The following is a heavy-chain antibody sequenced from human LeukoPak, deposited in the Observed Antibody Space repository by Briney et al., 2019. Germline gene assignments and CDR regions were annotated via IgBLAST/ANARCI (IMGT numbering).Heavy chain of an antibody. Sequence: GGSLRLSCAASGFTFSSYAMSWVRQAPGKGLEWVANIKQDGSEKYYVDSVKGRFTISRDNAKNSLYLQMNSLRAEDTAVYYCARDVDTAMVVSDYWGQGTLVTVSS. CDR3: ARDVDTAMVVSDY. CDR1: GFTFSSYA. J-gene: IGHJ4*02. D-gene: IGHD5-18*01. V-gene: IGHV3-7*01. CDR2: IKQDGSEK.